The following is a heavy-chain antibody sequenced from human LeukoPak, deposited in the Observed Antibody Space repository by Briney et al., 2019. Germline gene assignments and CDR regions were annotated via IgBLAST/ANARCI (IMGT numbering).Heavy chain of an antibody. J-gene: IGHJ5*02. V-gene: IGHV1-18*01. CDR3: ARDKAPYCSSTSCYLHWFDP. D-gene: IGHD2-2*01. CDR1: GYTFSSYG. Sequence: GASVKVSCKSSGYTFSSYGITWVRQAPGQGLEWMGWISAYNGYTDYSQKLQGRVTMTTDTSTSTVYMELRSLRSDDTAVYYCARDKAPYCSSTSCYLHWFDPWGQGTLVTVSS. CDR2: ISAYNGYT.